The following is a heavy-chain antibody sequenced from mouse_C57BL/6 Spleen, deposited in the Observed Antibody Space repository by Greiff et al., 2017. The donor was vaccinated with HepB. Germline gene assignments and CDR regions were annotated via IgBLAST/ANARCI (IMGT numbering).Heavy chain of an antibody. Sequence: EVMLVESGGGLVKPGGSLKLSCAASGFTFSSYAMSWVRQTPEKRLEWVATISDGGSYTYYPDNVKGRFTISRDNAKNNLYLQMSHLKSEDTAMYYCARDRWGYYGNYDWYFDVWGTGTTVTVSS. CDR3: ARDRWGYYGNYDWYFDV. CDR2: ISDGGSYT. J-gene: IGHJ1*03. V-gene: IGHV5-4*01. CDR1: GFTFSSYA. D-gene: IGHD2-1*01.